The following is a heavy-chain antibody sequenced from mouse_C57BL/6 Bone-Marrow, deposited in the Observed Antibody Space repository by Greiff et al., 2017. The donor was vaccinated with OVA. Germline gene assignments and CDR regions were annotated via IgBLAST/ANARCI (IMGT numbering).Heavy chain of an antibody. D-gene: IGHD2-3*01. Sequence: DVMLVESGGDLVKPGGSLKLSCAASGFTFSSYGMSWVRQTPDKRLEWVATISSGGSYTYYPDSVKGRFTISRDNAKNTLYLQMSSLKSEDTAMYYCARRDGYYWFAYWGQGTLVTGSA. J-gene: IGHJ3*01. CDR2: ISSGGSYT. CDR3: ARRDGYYWFAY. V-gene: IGHV5-6*02. CDR1: GFTFSSYG.